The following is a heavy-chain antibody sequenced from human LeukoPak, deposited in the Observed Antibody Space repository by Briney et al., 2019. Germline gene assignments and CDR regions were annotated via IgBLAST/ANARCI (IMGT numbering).Heavy chain of an antibody. CDR2: IYYSGST. J-gene: IGHJ4*02. CDR3: AREGAMANY. D-gene: IGHD1-26*01. Sequence: SETLSLTCTVSGGSISSSSYYWGWIRQPPGKGLEWIGSIYYSGSTYYNPSLKSRVTISVDTSKNQFSLKLSSVTAADMAVYYCAREGAMANYWGQGTLVTVSS. CDR1: GGSISSSSYY. V-gene: IGHV4-39*07.